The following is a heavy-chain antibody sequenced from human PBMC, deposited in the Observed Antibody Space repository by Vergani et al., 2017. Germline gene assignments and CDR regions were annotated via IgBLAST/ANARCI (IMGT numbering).Heavy chain of an antibody. Sequence: QVQLVQSGAEVKKPGASVKVSCKASGYTFTSYGISWVRQALGQGLEWMGWISAYNGNTNYAQKLQGRVTMTTDTSTSTAYMELRSLRSDDTAVYYCAREMGAGYSSGWYFVSADAFDIWGQGTMVTVSS. J-gene: IGHJ3*02. D-gene: IGHD6-19*01. CDR1: GYTFTSYG. V-gene: IGHV1-18*01. CDR2: ISAYNGNT. CDR3: AREMGAGYSSGWYFVSADAFDI.